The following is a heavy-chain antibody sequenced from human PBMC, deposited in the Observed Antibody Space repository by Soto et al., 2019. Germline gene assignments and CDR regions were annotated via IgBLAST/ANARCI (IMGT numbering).Heavy chain of an antibody. J-gene: IGHJ4*02. Sequence: PSETLSLTCTVSGGSISSSSDYWGWIRQPPGKGLEWIGSIYYSGSTYYNPSLKSRVTIPVDTSKNQFSLKLSSVTAADTAVYYCVGSSTRSIIYYFDYWGQGTPVTVSS. CDR3: VGSSTRSIIYYFDY. CDR1: GGSISSSSDY. D-gene: IGHD2-2*01. CDR2: IYYSGST. V-gene: IGHV4-39*01.